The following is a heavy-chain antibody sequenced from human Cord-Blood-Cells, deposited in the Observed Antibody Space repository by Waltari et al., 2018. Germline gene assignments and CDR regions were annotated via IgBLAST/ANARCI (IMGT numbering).Heavy chain of an antibody. CDR3: ARGGSMQTVGATPHTGWFDP. V-gene: IGHV1-46*01. CDR2: INPSGGST. D-gene: IGHD1-26*01. Sequence: QVQLVQSGAEVKKPGASVKVSCKASGYTFTSYYMHWVRQAPGQGLEGMGIINPSGGSTSYAQKFQGRVTMTRDTSTSTVYMELSSLRSEDTAVYYCARGGSMQTVGATPHTGWFDPWGQGTLVTVSS. CDR1: GYTFTSYY. J-gene: IGHJ5*02.